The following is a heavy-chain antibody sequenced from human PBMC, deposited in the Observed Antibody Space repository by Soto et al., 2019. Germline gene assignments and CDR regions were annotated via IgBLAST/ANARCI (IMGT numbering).Heavy chain of an antibody. CDR3: ARVLGNDAFDI. D-gene: IGHD3-3*02. V-gene: IGHV4-4*02. CDR1: GGSSRSRNW. CDR2: IYHSGST. J-gene: IGHJ3*02. Sequence: SETLSLTCAVSGGSSRSRNWWTWVRQPPGKGLEWIGEIYHSGSTNYNPSPKSRVTISVDKSKNQFSLKLSSVTAADTAVYYCARVLGNDAFDIWGQGTMVT.